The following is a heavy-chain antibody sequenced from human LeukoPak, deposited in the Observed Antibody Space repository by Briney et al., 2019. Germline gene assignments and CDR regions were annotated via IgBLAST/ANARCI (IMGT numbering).Heavy chain of an antibody. J-gene: IGHJ4*02. CDR2: IYHSGST. V-gene: IGHV4-38-2*02. CDR3: ARGHSSGWPTDY. CDR1: GYSISSGYY. Sequence: SETLSLTCTVSGYSISSGYYWGWIRQPPGKGLEWIGSIYHSGSTYYNPSLESRVTISVDTSKNQFSLKLSSVTAADTAVYYCARGHSSGWPTDYWGQGTLVTVSS. D-gene: IGHD6-19*01.